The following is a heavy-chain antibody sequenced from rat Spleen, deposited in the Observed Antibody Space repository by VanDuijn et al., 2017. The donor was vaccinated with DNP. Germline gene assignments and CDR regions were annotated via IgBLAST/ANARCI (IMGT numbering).Heavy chain of an antibody. Sequence: EVKLVESGGGLVQPGRSLKLSCAASGINFNDYWMGWVRQAPGKGLEWIGQINKDSSTRNYTPSLKEKITISRENAQNTLYLHMSELGSEDTAIYYCAKGPNYGGWSDYFDYWGQGVMVTVSS. CDR1: GINFNDYW. CDR3: AKGPNYGGWSDYFDY. J-gene: IGHJ2*01. V-gene: IGHV4-2*01. CDR2: INKDSSTR. D-gene: IGHD1-11*01.